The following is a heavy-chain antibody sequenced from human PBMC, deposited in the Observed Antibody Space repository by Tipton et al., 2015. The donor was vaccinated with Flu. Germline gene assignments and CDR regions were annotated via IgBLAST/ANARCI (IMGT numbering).Heavy chain of an antibody. CDR3: AAGDAMDV. J-gene: IGHJ6*02. Sequence: SLRLSCSVSGDSIGSDYYWGWIRQPPGKGLEWVSAISGSGGTTYYADSVKGRFTISRDNSKNTLYLQMNSLRAEDTAVYYCAAGDAMDVWGQGTTVTVSS. CDR2: ISGSGGTT. CDR1: GDSIGSDY. V-gene: IGHV3-23*01. D-gene: IGHD3-10*01.